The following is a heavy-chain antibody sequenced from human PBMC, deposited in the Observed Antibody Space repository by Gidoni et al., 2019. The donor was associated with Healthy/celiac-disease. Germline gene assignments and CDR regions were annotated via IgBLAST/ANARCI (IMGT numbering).Heavy chain of an antibody. V-gene: IGHV4-39*01. CDR2: IYYSGST. D-gene: IGHD4-17*01. CDR1: GGSIRSSSYY. CDR3: ERQETTVTTSVDY. Sequence: QLHLQESGPGLVKPSETLSLTCTLSGGSIRSSSYYWGWIRQPPGKGLEWIGSIYYSGSTYYNPSRKSRVTRSVDTSKNQFSLKVSAVTDADTAGYYCERQETTVTTSVDYWGQGTLVTVSS. J-gene: IGHJ4*02.